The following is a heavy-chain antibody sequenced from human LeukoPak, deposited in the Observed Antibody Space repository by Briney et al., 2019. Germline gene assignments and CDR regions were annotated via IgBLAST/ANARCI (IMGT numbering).Heavy chain of an antibody. V-gene: IGHV1-46*01. D-gene: IGHD1-14*01. CDR2: INPSGGST. Sequence: ASVKVACKASGYTFTSYYMHWVRQAPGQGLEWMGIINPSGGSTSYAQKLQGRVTMTRDTSTSTVYMELSSLRSEDTAVYYCARAEPVVGGYFDYWGQGTLVTVSS. CDR3: ARAEPVVGGYFDY. J-gene: IGHJ4*02. CDR1: GYTFTSYY.